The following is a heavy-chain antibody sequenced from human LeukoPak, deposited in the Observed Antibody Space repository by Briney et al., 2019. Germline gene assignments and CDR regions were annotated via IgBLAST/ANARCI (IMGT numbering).Heavy chain of an antibody. J-gene: IGHJ5*02. V-gene: IGHV4-39*07. Sequence: SETLSLTCTVSGGSISSSSYYWGWIRQPPGKGLEWIGYMYYSGSTYYNTPLKSRFTISIDTTKNQFSLKLSSVTAADTAVYYCARGGYYGSGNDFRFDPWGQGTLVTVSS. CDR3: ARGGYYGSGNDFRFDP. D-gene: IGHD3-10*01. CDR1: GGSISSSSYY. CDR2: MYYSGST.